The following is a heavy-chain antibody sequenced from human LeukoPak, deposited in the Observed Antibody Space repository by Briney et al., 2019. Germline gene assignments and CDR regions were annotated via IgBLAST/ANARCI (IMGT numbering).Heavy chain of an antibody. CDR2: MYYNGDT. D-gene: IGHD1-26*01. CDR3: ARHDSPIGGRLSGYWLDP. J-gene: IGHJ5*02. V-gene: IGHV4-59*08. CDR1: GASIITYF. Sequence: SETLSLTCTVSGASIITYFWSWIRQPPGKGLEWIAYMYYNGDTEYNPSLKSRVTVSVDTSKNQLSLNLRSVTAADTAVYYCARHDSPIGGRLSGYWLDPWGQGTLVTVSS.